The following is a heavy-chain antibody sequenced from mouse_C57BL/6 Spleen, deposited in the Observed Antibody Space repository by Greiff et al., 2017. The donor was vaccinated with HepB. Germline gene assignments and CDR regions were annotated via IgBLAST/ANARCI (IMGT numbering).Heavy chain of an antibody. CDR1: GYTFTSYW. D-gene: IGHD4-1*01. V-gene: IGHV1-7*01. Sequence: VKVVESGAELAKPGASVKLSCKASGYTFTSYWMHWVKQRPGQGLEWIGYINPSSGYTKYNQKFKDKATLTADKSSSTTYMQLSSLTYEDSAVYYCAREGANWDGGDAMDYWGQGTSVTVSS. CDR2: INPSSGYT. CDR3: AREGANWDGGDAMDY. J-gene: IGHJ4*01.